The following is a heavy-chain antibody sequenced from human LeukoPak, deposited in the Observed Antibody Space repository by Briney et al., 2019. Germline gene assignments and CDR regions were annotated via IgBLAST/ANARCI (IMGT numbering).Heavy chain of an antibody. J-gene: IGHJ5*02. CDR1: TGAISGYY. CDR3: VRQQGRRVWFDP. CDR2: IYYSGST. Sequence: SETLSPTCTVSTGAISGYYWSWIRQPPGKGLEWIGYIYYSGSTNYNPSLQSRVTISVDTSNNQFSLRPRSVTAADTAVYYCVRQQGRRVWFDPWGQGTLVTVSS. V-gene: IGHV4-59*08.